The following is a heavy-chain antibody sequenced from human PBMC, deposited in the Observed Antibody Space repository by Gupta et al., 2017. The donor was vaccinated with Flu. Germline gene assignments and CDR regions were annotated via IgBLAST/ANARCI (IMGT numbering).Heavy chain of an antibody. CDR2: LSGSGRRK. D-gene: IGHD2-21*01. CDR1: GFTFTNYV. J-gene: IGHJ4*02. Sequence: DVQLLESGGDLVQPGGSLRLSCAASGFTFTNYVMNWVRQAPGKGLEWVSALSGSGRRKFYADAVKGRFTISRDNSKNTVYLQMTRLTAEDTAVYYCAKRPEDHRCGLFDDWGQGILVTVSS. CDR3: AKRPEDHRCGLFDD. V-gene: IGHV3-23*01.